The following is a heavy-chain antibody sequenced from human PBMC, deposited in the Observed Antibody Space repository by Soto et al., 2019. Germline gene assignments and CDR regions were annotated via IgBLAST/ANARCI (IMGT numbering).Heavy chain of an antibody. CDR2: ISGSGGST. CDR1: GLTFSNYA. D-gene: IGHD2-15*01. Sequence: GGSLRLSCAASGLTFSNYAMSWVRQAPGKGLEWVSAISGSGGSTYYADSVKGRFTISRDNSKNTLSLQMNSLRAEDTAVYYCAKASCSGGSCYRFDYWGQGTLVTVSS. J-gene: IGHJ4*02. CDR3: AKASCSGGSCYRFDY. V-gene: IGHV3-23*01.